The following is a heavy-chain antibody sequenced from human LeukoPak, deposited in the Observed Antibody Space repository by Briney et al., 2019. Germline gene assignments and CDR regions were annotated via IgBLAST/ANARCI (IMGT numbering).Heavy chain of an antibody. CDR1: GFTFNNYA. V-gene: IGHV3-23*01. CDR2: ISDSGGTT. Sequence: GGSLRLSCAASGFTFNNYAINWVRQAPGKGLEWVSGISDSGGTTYYADSVKGRFTISRDNSKHTLYLQMNTLRAEDTAVYYCARSLWFGEFPGAGGFDYWGQGTLVTVSS. D-gene: IGHD3-10*01. CDR3: ARSLWFGEFPGAGGFDY. J-gene: IGHJ4*02.